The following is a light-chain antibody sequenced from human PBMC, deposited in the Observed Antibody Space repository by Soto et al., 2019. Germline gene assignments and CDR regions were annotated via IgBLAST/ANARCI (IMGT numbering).Light chain of an antibody. Sequence: QSALTQPPSASGSPGQSVTISCTGSSSDVGGYNYVSWYQQHPGKAPKLMSYEVSKRPSGVPARLSGSKSGNTASLTVSGLQAEDEADYYCSSYGGSNTVVFGGGTKLTVL. CDR2: EVS. V-gene: IGLV2-8*01. CDR3: SSYGGSNTVV. J-gene: IGLJ2*01. CDR1: SSDVGGYNY.